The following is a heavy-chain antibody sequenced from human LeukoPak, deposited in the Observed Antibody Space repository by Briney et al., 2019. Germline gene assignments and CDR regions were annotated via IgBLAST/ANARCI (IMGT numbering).Heavy chain of an antibody. CDR3: ARQTSDTAFDI. CDR1: SGSMSNYY. D-gene: IGHD1-14*01. V-gene: IGHV4-59*08. Sequence: KPSETLSLTCTVSSGSMSNYYWGWIRQPPGKGLEWIASMYYSGGSTNYNPSLKSRVTISVDTPRNHFSLRLNSVTAADTAVYYCARQTSDTAFDIWGQGTMVTVSS. CDR2: MYYSGGST. J-gene: IGHJ3*02.